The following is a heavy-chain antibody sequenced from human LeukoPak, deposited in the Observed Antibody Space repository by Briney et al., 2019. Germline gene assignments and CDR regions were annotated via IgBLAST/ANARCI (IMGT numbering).Heavy chain of an antibody. CDR2: ISGSGGST. CDR1: GFTFSSYA. J-gene: IGHJ4*02. D-gene: IGHD3-16*02. CDR3: AKGYDYVWGSYRYGFDY. Sequence: PGGSLRPSCAASGFTFSSYAMSWVRQAPGKGLEWVSAISGSGGSTYYADSVKGRFTISRDNSKNTLYLQMNSLRAEDTAVYYCAKGYDYVWGSYRYGFDYWGQGTLVTVSS. V-gene: IGHV3-23*01.